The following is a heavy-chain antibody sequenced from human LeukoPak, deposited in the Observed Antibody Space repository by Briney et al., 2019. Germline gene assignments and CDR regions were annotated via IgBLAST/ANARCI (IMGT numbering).Heavy chain of an antibody. J-gene: IGHJ4*02. CDR2: ISGSGGNT. V-gene: IGHV3-23*01. CDR1: GFTFSSCT. D-gene: IGHD3-22*01. Sequence: GGSLRLSCAASGFTFSSCTMSWVRQAPGKGLEWVSAISGSGGNTYYADSVKGRFTISRDNSKNTLYLQMDGLRAEDTAVFYCAKTEGGYYYDSSGYYSFDYWGQGTLVTVSS. CDR3: AKTEGGYYYDSSGYYSFDY.